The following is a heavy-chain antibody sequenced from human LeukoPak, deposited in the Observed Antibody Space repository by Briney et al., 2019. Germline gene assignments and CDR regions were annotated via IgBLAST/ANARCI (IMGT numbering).Heavy chain of an antibody. D-gene: IGHD2-2*01. CDR1: GYSFTNYW. V-gene: IGHV5-51*01. CDR2: IYPGDSDT. CDR3: ARGPYCSTTSCYSPYYYYYMDV. Sequence: GESLKIFCKGSGYSFTNYWIGWVRQMPGKGLEWMGIIYPGDSDTRYSPSFQGQVTISADKSISTAYLQWRSLKASDTAMYFCARGPYCSTTSCYSPYYYYYMDVWGKGTTVTVSS. J-gene: IGHJ6*03.